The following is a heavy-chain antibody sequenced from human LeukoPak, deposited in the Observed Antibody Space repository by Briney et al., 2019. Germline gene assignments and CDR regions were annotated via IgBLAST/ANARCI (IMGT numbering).Heavy chain of an antibody. CDR2: IQRGGSES. CDR3: ARVGTWELQRVFDD. CDR1: GFTLTDYW. V-gene: IGHV3-7*01. J-gene: IGHJ4*02. Sequence: PGGSLRLSCAASGFTLTDYWMTWVRQVPGKGLEWVANIQRGGSESYYVDSVKGRFTISRENAKNSLYLQMDSLRVEDTAVYYCARVGTWELQRVFDDWGQGTLVTVSS. D-gene: IGHD1-26*01.